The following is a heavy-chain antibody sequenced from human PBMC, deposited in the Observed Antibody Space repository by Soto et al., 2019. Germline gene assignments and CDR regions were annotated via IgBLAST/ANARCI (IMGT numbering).Heavy chain of an antibody. J-gene: IGHJ5*02. CDR3: ARAPYCSGGSCYDWFDP. D-gene: IGHD2-15*01. CDR1: GYTFSGNY. V-gene: IGHV1-2*02. CDR2: INPNSGGT. Sequence: ASVKVSCKASGYTFSGNYMHWVRQAPGQGLEWMGWINPNSGGTNYAQKFQGRVTMTRDTSISTAYMELSRLRSDDTAVYYCARAPYCSGGSCYDWFDPWGQGTLVTVSS.